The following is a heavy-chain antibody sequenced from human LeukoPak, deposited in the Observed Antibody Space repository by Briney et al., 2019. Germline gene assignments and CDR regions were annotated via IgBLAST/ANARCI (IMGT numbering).Heavy chain of an antibody. J-gene: IGHJ5*02. CDR1: GFTFSSYS. CDR2: ISSSSSYI. Sequence: GGSLRLSCAASGFTFSSYSMNWVRQAPGKGLEWVSSISSSSSYIYYADSVKGRFTISRDNAKNSLYLQMNSLRAEDTAVYYCARDLGVAEDRYCSSTSCSLAGWFDPWGQGTLVTVSS. CDR3: ARDLGVAEDRYCSSTSCSLAGWFDP. D-gene: IGHD2-2*01. V-gene: IGHV3-21*01.